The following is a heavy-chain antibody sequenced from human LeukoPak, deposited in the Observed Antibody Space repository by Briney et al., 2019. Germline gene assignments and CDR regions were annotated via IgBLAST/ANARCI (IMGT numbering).Heavy chain of an antibody. V-gene: IGHV4-59*01. D-gene: IGHD5-12*01. Sequence: PSETLSLTCTVSGGSISSYYWSWIRQPPGKGLEWIAYIYYSGSTDYNPSLKSRVTISVDTSKNQFSLKLSSVTAADTAVYYCARAVGYSGYDLDYWGQGTLVTVSS. CDR3: ARAVGYSGYDLDY. CDR2: IYYSGST. CDR1: GGSISSYY. J-gene: IGHJ4*02.